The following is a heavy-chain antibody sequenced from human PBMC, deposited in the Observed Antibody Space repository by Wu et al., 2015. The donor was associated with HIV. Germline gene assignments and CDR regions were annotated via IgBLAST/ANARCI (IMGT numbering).Heavy chain of an antibody. CDR2: INPNSGGT. Sequence: QVQLVQSGAEVKKPGASVKVSCKASGYTFTGYYMHWVRQAPGQGLEWMGWINPNSGGTNYAQKFQGRVTMTRDTSIGTAYMELSRLRSDDTAVYYCARARDYYDSRAVFDYWGQGTLVTVSS. J-gene: IGHJ4*02. V-gene: IGHV1-2*02. D-gene: IGHD3-22*01. CDR3: ARARDYYDSRAVFDY. CDR1: GYTFTGYY.